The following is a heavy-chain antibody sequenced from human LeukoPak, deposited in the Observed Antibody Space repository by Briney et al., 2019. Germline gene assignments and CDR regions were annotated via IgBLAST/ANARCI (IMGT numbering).Heavy chain of an antibody. J-gene: IGHJ4*02. V-gene: IGHV3-48*01. CDR2: ISPSSTNK. Sequence: GGSLRLSCEASGFTFSGYNMNWVRQAPGKGLEWVSYISPSSTNKYYADSVKGRFTISRDNAKNSLYLQMNSLRAEDTAVYYCAGTNDTTAYHFASWGQGTLVTVSS. CDR1: GFTFSGYN. CDR3: AGTNDTTAYHFAS. D-gene: IGHD2-21*02.